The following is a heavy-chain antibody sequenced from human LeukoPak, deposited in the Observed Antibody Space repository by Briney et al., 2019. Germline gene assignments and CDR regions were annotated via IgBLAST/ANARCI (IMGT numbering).Heavy chain of an antibody. CDR1: GFTFSSYG. D-gene: IGHD6-13*01. CDR3: ARDHSSSWYYFDY. CDR2: ISSSSSYI. V-gene: IGHV3-21*04. J-gene: IGHJ4*02. Sequence: GGSLRLSCAASGFTFSSYGMSWVRQAPGKGLEWVSSISSSSSYIYYADSVKGRFTISRDNAKNSLYLQMNSLRAEDTALYYCARDHSSSWYYFDYWGQGTLVTVSS.